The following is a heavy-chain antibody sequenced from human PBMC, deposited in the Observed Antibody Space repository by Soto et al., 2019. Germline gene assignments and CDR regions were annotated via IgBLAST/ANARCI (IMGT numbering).Heavy chain of an antibody. V-gene: IGHV3-74*01. J-gene: IGHJ6*02. CDR2: INSDGSST. D-gene: IGHD1-1*01. Sequence: GGSLRLSCAASGFTLSSYWMHWVRQAPGKGLVWVSRINSDGSSTSYADSVKGRFTISRDNAKNTLYLQMNSLRAEDTAVYYCARDTPTGNYYYYGMDVWGQGTTVTVSS. CDR3: ARDTPTGNYYYYGMDV. CDR1: GFTLSSYW.